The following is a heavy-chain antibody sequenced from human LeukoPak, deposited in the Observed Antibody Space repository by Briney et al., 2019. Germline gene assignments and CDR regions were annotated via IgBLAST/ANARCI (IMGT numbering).Heavy chain of an antibody. V-gene: IGHV3-21*01. CDR3: ASSRYDSSGYYGIIGY. D-gene: IGHD3-22*01. CDR2: ISSSSSYI. J-gene: IGHJ4*02. Sequence: GGSLRLSCAASGFTFGSYSMNWVRQASGKGLEWVSSISSSSSYIYYADSVKGRFTISRDNAKNSLYLQMNSLRAEDTALYYCASSRYDSSGYYGIIGYWGQGTLVTVSS. CDR1: GFTFGSYS.